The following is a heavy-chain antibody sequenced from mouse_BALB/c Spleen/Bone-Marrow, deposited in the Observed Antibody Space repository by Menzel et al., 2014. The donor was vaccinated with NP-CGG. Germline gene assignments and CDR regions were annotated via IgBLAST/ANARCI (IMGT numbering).Heavy chain of an antibody. CDR3: ATARATSYAMDY. D-gene: IGHD3-1*01. CDR2: IDPSDSYT. CDR1: GYTFTSYW. V-gene: IGHV1-69*02. Sequence: VQLVESGAELVKPWASVKLSCKASGYTFTSYWMHWVKQRPGQGLEWIGEIDPSDSYTNYNQKFKGKATLTVDKSSSTAYMQLSSLTPEDSAVYYCATARATSYAMDYWGQGTSVTVSS. J-gene: IGHJ4*01.